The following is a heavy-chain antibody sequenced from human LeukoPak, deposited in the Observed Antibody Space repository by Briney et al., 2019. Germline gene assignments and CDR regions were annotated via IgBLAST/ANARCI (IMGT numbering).Heavy chain of an antibody. CDR1: GGTFSSYA. V-gene: IGHV1-2*02. D-gene: IGHD7-27*01. CDR2: INPNSGDT. CDR3: ARVSRGNWGYDY. Sequence: GASVKVSCKASGGTFSSYAISWVRQAPGQGLEWMGWINPNSGDTNYAQKFQGRVTMTRDTSISTAYMELSRLGSDDTAVYYCARVSRGNWGYDYWGQGTLVTVSS. J-gene: IGHJ4*02.